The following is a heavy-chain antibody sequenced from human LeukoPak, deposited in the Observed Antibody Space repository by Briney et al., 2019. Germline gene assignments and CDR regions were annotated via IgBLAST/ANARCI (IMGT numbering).Heavy chain of an antibody. V-gene: IGHV4-30-4*08. CDR2: IHYSGST. CDR1: GGSISSGDYY. D-gene: IGHD3-22*01. J-gene: IGHJ3*02. Sequence: PSETLSLTCTVSGGSISSGDYYWRWIRQPPGKGLEWIGYIHYSGSTYYNPSLKSRVTISVDTSKNQFSLKLSSVTAADTAVYYCARGDDSSGSIWGQGTMVIVSS. CDR3: ARGDDSSGSI.